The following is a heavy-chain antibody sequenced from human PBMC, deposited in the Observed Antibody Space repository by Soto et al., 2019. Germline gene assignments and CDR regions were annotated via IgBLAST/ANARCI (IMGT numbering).Heavy chain of an antibody. Sequence: PGGSLRLSCAASGFTFSSYGMHWVRQAPGKGLEWVAVIWYDGSNKYYADSVKGRFTISRDNSKNTLYLQMNSLRAEDTAVYYCARQGGIAVAGTDYYYGMDVWGQGTTVTVSS. V-gene: IGHV3-33*01. CDR1: GFTFSSYG. D-gene: IGHD6-19*01. CDR3: ARQGGIAVAGTDYYYGMDV. J-gene: IGHJ6*02. CDR2: IWYDGSNK.